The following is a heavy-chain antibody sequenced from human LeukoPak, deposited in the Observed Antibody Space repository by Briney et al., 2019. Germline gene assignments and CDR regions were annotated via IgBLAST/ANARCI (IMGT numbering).Heavy chain of an antibody. CDR2: IYYRGST. CDR1: GGSINNYY. Sequence: SETLSLTRTVFGGSINNYYWSWIRQPPGKGLEWIGYIYYRGSTNYNPSLKSRVTFSVDTSKNQFSLKLNSVTAADTAVYYCARGGDYGDLRYFDYWGQGTLVTVSS. CDR3: ARGGDYGDLRYFDY. D-gene: IGHD4-17*01. J-gene: IGHJ4*02. V-gene: IGHV4-59*01.